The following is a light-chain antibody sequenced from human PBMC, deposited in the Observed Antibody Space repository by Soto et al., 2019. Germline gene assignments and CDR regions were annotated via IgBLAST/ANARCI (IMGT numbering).Light chain of an antibody. V-gene: IGKV1-6*01. CDR3: LQDYNYPRT. CDR2: AAS. J-gene: IGKJ1*01. Sequence: ALQMTQSPSSLSASVGDRVTITCRASQDIRTELGWYQQKPGKAPKLLIYAASTLQGGVPSRFSGSGSGTDFTLTISSLQPEDFATYYCLQDYNYPRTFDQGTKVEIK. CDR1: QDIRTE.